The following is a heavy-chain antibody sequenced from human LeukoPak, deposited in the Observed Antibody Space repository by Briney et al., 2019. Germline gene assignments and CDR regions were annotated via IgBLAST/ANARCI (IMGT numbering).Heavy chain of an antibody. CDR3: ASSNYWSGYYLNRYFDY. J-gene: IGHJ4*02. V-gene: IGHV4-34*01. Sequence: SETLSLTCAVYGGSFSGYYWSWIRQPPGKGLEWIGEINHSGSTNYNPSLKSRVTISVDTSKNQFSLKLSSVTAADTAVYYCASSNYWSGYYLNRYFDYWGQGTLVTVSS. CDR2: INHSGST. CDR1: GGSFSGYY. D-gene: IGHD3-3*01.